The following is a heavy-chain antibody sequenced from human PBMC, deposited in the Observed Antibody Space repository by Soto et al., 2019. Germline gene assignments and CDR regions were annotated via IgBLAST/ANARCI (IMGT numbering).Heavy chain of an antibody. J-gene: IGHJ6*02. CDR2: IRTKAYGGTP. D-gene: IGHD5-18*01. CDR1: GFSFGDYA. V-gene: IGHV3-49*04. CDR3: ARVSGYSYGYSFGMDV. Sequence: PGGSLRLSCTTSGFSFGDYAVSWVRQAPGKGLEWVGFIRTKAYGGTPDYAASLKGRFTVSRDDSKSIAYLQMNSLKSEDTALYYCARVSGYSYGYSFGMDVWGQGTTVTVSS.